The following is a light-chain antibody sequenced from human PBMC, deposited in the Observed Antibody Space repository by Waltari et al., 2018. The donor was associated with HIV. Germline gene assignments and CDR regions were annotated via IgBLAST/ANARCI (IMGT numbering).Light chain of an antibody. J-gene: IGKJ5*01. CDR3: QQYGGAPLIT. Sequence: EIVLTQSPGTLSLSPGERATLSCGASQGVSRTYSAWYQQKPGQAPRLLIYAASSRAAGIPDRFSGSGSGTDFTLTISRLEPEDFAVYYCQQYGGAPLITFGQGTRLEIK. CDR2: AAS. V-gene: IGKV3-20*01. CDR1: QGVSRTY.